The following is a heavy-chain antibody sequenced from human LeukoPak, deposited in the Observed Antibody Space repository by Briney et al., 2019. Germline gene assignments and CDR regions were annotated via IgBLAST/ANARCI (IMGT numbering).Heavy chain of an antibody. J-gene: IGHJ3*02. CDR3: ARSRSGYSYDHAAFEI. CDR2: IDYRGST. Sequence: SETLSLTCTVSGGSISTYYWSWIRQPPGKRLEWIAYIDYRGSTTYNPPLRSRVTISVDTSRSQFSLKLSSVTAADTAVYYCARSRSGYSYDHAAFEIWGQGTMVTVSS. V-gene: IGHV4-59*01. CDR1: GGSISTYY. D-gene: IGHD5-18*01.